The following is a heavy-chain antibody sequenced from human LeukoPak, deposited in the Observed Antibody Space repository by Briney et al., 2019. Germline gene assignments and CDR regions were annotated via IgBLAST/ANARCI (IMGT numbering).Heavy chain of an antibody. CDR1: SGSISSGVYY. Sequence: PSETLSLTCPVSSGSISSGVYYWSWIRQHPGKGLEWIGYSYYSGSTYYNPSLKSQVTISVDTSKNQFSLKLSSVTAADTAVYYCARGVRWLQLSYFDYWGQGTLVTVSS. J-gene: IGHJ4*02. D-gene: IGHD5-24*01. CDR2: SYYSGST. V-gene: IGHV4-31*01. CDR3: ARGVRWLQLSYFDY.